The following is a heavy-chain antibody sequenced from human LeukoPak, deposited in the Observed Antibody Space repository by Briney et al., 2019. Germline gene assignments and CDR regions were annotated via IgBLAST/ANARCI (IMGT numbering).Heavy chain of an antibody. V-gene: IGHV3-21*04. CDR2: ISGSSSSI. CDR1: GFIFSSHS. Sequence: PGGSLRLSCAASGFIFSSHSMNWVRQAPGKGLEWVSSISGSSSSIHYADSVKGRFTISRDNSKNTVYLQMNSLRAEDTAVYYCGKGADEILTNWFDPWGQGTLVTVSS. D-gene: IGHD3-9*01. J-gene: IGHJ5*02. CDR3: GKGADEILTNWFDP.